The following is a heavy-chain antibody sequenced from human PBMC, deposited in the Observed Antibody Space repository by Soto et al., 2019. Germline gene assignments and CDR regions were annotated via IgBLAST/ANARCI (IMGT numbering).Heavy chain of an antibody. CDR3: ARDGVGTRVFFGYFDY. CDR2: IRYDGSNI. V-gene: IGHV3-33*01. D-gene: IGHD3-3*01. Sequence: AGGSLRLSCAASQTIFRGFGMHWVRQAPGKGLEWLAIIRYDGSNIYYADSVKGRFTISRDYSQNTLYLQMDSLRVEDTAMYYCARDGVGTRVFFGYFDYWGQGALVTVSS. J-gene: IGHJ4*02. CDR1: QTIFRGFG.